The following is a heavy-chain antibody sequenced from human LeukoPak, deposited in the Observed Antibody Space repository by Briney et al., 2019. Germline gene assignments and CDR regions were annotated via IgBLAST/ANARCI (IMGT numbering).Heavy chain of an antibody. V-gene: IGHV4-59*08. CDR2: VSYSGRT. Sequence: SETLSLTCTVSGGTISSYYWSWIRQPPGKGLECIGYVSYSGRTNHNPSLKSRVTISADTSKNQFSLKLTSVTAADTAVYYCARHERGAENLDYWGQGTLVAVSS. D-gene: IGHD1-1*01. J-gene: IGHJ4*02. CDR1: GGTISSYY. CDR3: ARHERGAENLDY.